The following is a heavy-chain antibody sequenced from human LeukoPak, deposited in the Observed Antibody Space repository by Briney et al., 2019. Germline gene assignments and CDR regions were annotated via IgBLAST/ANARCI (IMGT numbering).Heavy chain of an antibody. Sequence: PGGSLRFSCAASGFTFSSYSMNWVRQAPGKGLEWVSYISSSSSTIYYADSVKGRFTISRDNAKNSLYLQMNSLRDEDTAVYYCARDPFYYDSSGYQDAFDIWGQGTMVTVSS. V-gene: IGHV3-48*02. J-gene: IGHJ3*02. CDR1: GFTFSSYS. CDR2: ISSSSSTI. CDR3: ARDPFYYDSSGYQDAFDI. D-gene: IGHD3-22*01.